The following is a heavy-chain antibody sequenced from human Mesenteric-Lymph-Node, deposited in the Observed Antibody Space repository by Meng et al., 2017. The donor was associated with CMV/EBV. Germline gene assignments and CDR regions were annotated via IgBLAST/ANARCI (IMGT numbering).Heavy chain of an antibody. J-gene: IGHJ4*02. D-gene: IGHD5/OR15-5a*01. CDR3: ARDSSTISKDY. CDR2: ISSSGSTI. V-gene: IGHV3-48*04. Sequence: GESLKISCAASGFTFSSYSMNWVRQAPGKGLEWVSYISSSGSTIYYADSVKGRFTISRDNAKNSLYLQISSLRAEDTAVYYCARDSSTISKDYWGQGTLVTVSS. CDR1: GFTFSSYS.